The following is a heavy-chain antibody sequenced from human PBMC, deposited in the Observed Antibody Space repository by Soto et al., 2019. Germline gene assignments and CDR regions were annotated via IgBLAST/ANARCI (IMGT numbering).Heavy chain of an antibody. CDR2: IRYDGRNE. D-gene: IGHD3-22*01. Sequence: HPGGSLRLSCASSGITLSDYGMSWVRQAPGKGLEWVATIRYDGRNEDYADSVKGRFTISRDISKKTLYLQMNSLRTEDTAVYYCARGDRWLDPGAFDFWGQGTMVTVSS. J-gene: IGHJ3*01. CDR3: ARGDRWLDPGAFDF. CDR1: GITLSDYG. V-gene: IGHV3-30*02.